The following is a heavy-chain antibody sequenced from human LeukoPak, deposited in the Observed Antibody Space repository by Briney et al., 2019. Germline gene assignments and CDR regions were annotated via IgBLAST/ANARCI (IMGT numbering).Heavy chain of an antibody. CDR2: INPSGGST. V-gene: IGHV1-46*01. J-gene: IGHJ6*02. Sequence: ASVKVSCKASGYTFTSYYMHWVRQAPGQGLEWMGIINPSGGSTSYAQKFQGRVTMTRDTSTSTAYMELSSLRSEDTAVYYCARPGVVAVAGPYGMDVWGQGTTVTVSS. CDR1: GYTFTSYY. CDR3: ARPGVVAVAGPYGMDV. D-gene: IGHD6-19*01.